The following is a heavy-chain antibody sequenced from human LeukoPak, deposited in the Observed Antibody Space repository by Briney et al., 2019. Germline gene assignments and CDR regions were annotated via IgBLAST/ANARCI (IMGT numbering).Heavy chain of an antibody. CDR2: IRYDGNNK. J-gene: IGHJ4*02. Sequence: GGSLRLSCAASGFTFSSYGMHWVRQAPGKGLEWVAFIRYDGNNKYYADSVKGRFTISRDNFKNTLYLQMNSLRAEDTAVYYCAKLLTGGYNSGQNDYWGQGILVTVSS. D-gene: IGHD5-18*01. V-gene: IGHV3-30*02. CDR3: AKLLTGGYNSGQNDY. CDR1: GFTFSSYG.